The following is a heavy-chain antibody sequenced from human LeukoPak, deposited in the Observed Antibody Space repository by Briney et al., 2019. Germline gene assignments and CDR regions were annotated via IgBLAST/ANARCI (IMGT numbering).Heavy chain of an antibody. D-gene: IGHD5-12*01. Sequence: SVKVSCRASGGTFSSYAISWVRQAPGQGLEWMGGIIPIFGTANYAQKFQGRVTITADESTSTAYMELSSLRSEDTAVYYCARAGDYSGYDYAFDYWGQGTLVTVSS. CDR3: ARAGDYSGYDYAFDY. CDR1: GGTFSSYA. V-gene: IGHV1-69*13. J-gene: IGHJ4*02. CDR2: IIPIFGTA.